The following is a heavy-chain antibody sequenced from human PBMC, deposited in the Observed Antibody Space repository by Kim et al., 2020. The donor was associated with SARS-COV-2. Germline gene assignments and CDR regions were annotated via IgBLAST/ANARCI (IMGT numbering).Heavy chain of an antibody. V-gene: IGHV1-3*01. D-gene: IGHD6-19*01. CDR3: ARDQWLANWFDP. J-gene: IGHJ5*02. Sequence: KYAQKFQGRVPITRDKSASTAYMELSSLRSEDTAVYYCARDQWLANWFDPWGQGTLVTVSS.